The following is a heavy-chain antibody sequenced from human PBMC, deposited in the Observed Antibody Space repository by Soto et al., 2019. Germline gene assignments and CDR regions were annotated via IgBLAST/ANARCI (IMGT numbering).Heavy chain of an antibody. D-gene: IGHD3-10*01. Sequence: PGGSLRLSCAASGFTFSNAWMSWVRQAPGKGLEWVGRIKSKTDGGTTDYAAPVKGRFTISRDDSKNTLYLQMNSLKTEDTAVYYCTTVTLTNPITMVRGVPTYYFDYWGQGTLVTVSS. CDR2: IKSKTDGGTT. V-gene: IGHV3-15*01. CDR1: GFTFSNAW. CDR3: TTVTLTNPITMVRGVPTYYFDY. J-gene: IGHJ4*02.